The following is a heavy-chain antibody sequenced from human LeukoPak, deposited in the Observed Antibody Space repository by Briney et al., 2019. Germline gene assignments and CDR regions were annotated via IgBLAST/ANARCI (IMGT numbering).Heavy chain of an antibody. CDR3: ARHSRRGYGSGSYYQNRPYYYYYYGMDV. CDR2: IYPGDSDT. Sequence: GESLKISCKGSGYSFTSYWIAWVRQMPGKGLEWMGIIYPGDSDTRYSPSFQGQVTISADKSISTAYLQWSSLKASDTAVYYCARHSRRGYGSGSYYQNRPYYYYYYGMDVWGQGTTVTVSS. J-gene: IGHJ6*02. D-gene: IGHD3-10*01. V-gene: IGHV5-51*01. CDR1: GYSFTSYW.